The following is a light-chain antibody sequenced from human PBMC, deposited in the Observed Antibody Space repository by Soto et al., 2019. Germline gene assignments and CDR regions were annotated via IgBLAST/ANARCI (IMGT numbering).Light chain of an antibody. CDR1: QSISSY. CDR2: AAS. Sequence: DIQMTQSPSSLSASVGDRVTITYRASQSISSYLNWYQQKPGKAPKLLIYAASSLQSGVPSRFSGSGSGTDFTLTISSLQPADFATYYCQQSYSTPLTFGGGTKV. J-gene: IGKJ4*01. V-gene: IGKV1-39*01. CDR3: QQSYSTPLT.